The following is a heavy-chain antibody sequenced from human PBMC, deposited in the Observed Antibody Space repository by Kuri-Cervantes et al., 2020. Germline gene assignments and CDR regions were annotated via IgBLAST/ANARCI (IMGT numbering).Heavy chain of an antibody. CDR1: GGSISSYY. CDR3: AGTSMVRGVIRSHYYYYGMDV. D-gene: IGHD3-10*01. CDR2: IYYSGST. Sequence: GSLRLSCTVSGGSISSYYWSWIRQPAGKGLEWIGYIYYSGSTNYNPSLKSRVTISVDTSKNQFSLKLSSVTAADTAVYYCAGTSMVRGVIRSHYYYYGMDVWGQGTTVTVSS. V-gene: IGHV4-59*01. J-gene: IGHJ6*02.